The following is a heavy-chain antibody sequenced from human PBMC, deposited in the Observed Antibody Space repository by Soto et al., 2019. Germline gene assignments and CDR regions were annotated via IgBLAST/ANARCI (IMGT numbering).Heavy chain of an antibody. CDR3: ARGEAARPVDY. CDR2: INHSGST. CDR1: GGSFSGYY. V-gene: IGHV4-34*01. D-gene: IGHD6-6*01. J-gene: IGHJ4*02. Sequence: SETLSLTCAVYGGSFSGYYWSWIRQPPGKGLEWIGEINHSGSTNYNPSLKSRVTISVDTSKNQFSLKLGSVTAADTAVYYCARGEAARPVDYWGQGTLVTVSS.